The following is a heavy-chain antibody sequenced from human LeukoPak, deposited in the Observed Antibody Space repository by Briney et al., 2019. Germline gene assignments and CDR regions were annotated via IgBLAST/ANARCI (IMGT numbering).Heavy chain of an antibody. Sequence: ASVKVSCKASGYTFTDHYMHWVRQAPGQGPEWMGWINPNSGGINDYAHKFQGRVAMTRDTSISTAYLQWSSLKASDTAMYYCAIGRGGQQLGDYWGQGTLVTVSS. CDR3: AIGRGGQQLGDY. D-gene: IGHD6-13*01. V-gene: IGHV1-2*07. J-gene: IGHJ4*02. CDR2: INPNSGGI. CDR1: GYTFTDHY.